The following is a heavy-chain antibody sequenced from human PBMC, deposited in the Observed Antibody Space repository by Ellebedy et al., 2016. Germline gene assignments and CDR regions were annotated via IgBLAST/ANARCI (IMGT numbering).Heavy chain of an antibody. CDR3: ARVYHGITIFGVVISFDY. V-gene: IGHV3-11*01. J-gene: IGHJ4*02. Sequence: GGSLRLSCAASGFTFSDYYMSWIRQAPGKGLEWVSYISSSGSTIYYADSVKGRFTISRDNAKNSLYLQMNSLRAEDTAVYYCARVYHGITIFGVVISFDYWGQGTLVTVSS. D-gene: IGHD3-3*01. CDR1: GFTFSDYY. CDR2: ISSSGSTI.